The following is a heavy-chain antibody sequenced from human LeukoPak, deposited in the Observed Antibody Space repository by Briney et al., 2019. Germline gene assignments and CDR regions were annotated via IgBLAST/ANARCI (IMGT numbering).Heavy chain of an antibody. CDR1: GGAISSYY. CDR3: ARGIDNMDY. Sequence: SETLSLTCTVSGGAISSYYWSWIRQPPGKGLEWIGYIHYSGSTNYNPSLKSRVTISVDTSRNHFSLKLSSVAAADTAVYYCARGIDNMDYWGQGTLVTVSS. V-gene: IGHV4-59*01. J-gene: IGHJ4*02. CDR2: IHYSGST. D-gene: IGHD1-1*01.